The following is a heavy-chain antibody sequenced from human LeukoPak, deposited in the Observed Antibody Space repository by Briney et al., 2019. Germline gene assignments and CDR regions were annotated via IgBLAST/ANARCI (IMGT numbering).Heavy chain of an antibody. CDR1: EFSVGSNY. CDR2: ISGSGGST. CDR3: AKDGPYYYGSGSLLSDY. J-gene: IGHJ4*02. D-gene: IGHD3-10*01. V-gene: IGHV3-23*01. Sequence: GGSLRLSCAASEFSVGSNYMTWVRQAPGKGLEWVSAISGSGGSTYYADSVKGRFTISRDNSKNTLYLQMNSLRAEDTAVYYCAKDGPYYYGSGSLLSDYWGQGTLVTVSS.